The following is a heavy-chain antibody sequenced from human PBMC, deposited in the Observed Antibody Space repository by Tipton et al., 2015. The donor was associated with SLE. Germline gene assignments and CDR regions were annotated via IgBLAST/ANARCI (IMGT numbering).Heavy chain of an antibody. J-gene: IGHJ4*02. CDR3: ARSTRWLQDY. CDR2: IYYSGST. Sequence: TLSLTCTVSGGSISSYYWSWIRQPPGKGLEWIGYIYYSGSTNYNPSLKSRVTISVDTSKNQFSLKLSSVTAADTAVYYCARSTRWLQDYWGQGTLVTVSS. CDR1: GGSISSYY. V-gene: IGHV4-59*01. D-gene: IGHD5-12*01.